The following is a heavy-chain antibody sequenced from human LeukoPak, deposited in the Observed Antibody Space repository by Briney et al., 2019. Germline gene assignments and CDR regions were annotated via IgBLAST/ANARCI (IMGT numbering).Heavy chain of an antibody. CDR3: ASDKRTLEDSNYYGWFDP. Sequence: GGSLRLSCAASGFTSGDYGMGWVRQAPGEGLEWVSSISANGRNTYYADSVKGRFTMSRDNSNNMVFLQMNSLVAEDTAVYYCASDKRTLEDSNYYGWFDPWGQGTLVTVSS. CDR2: ISANGRNT. J-gene: IGHJ5*02. CDR1: GFTSGDYG. D-gene: IGHD4-11*01. V-gene: IGHV3-23*01.